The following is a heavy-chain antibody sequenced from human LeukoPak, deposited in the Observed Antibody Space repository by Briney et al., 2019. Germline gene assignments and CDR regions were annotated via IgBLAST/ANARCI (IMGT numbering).Heavy chain of an antibody. D-gene: IGHD4-17*01. J-gene: IGHJ4*02. CDR1: GFTFSSYW. CDR2: IKKDGSEK. Sequence: PGRSLRLSCAASGFTFSSYWMSWVRQAPGKGLEWVANIKKDGSEKYYVDSVKGRFTISRDNAKNSLYLQMNSLRAEDTAVYYCAREGLYGGNLYYFDYWGQGTLVTVSS. V-gene: IGHV3-7*01. CDR3: AREGLYGGNLYYFDY.